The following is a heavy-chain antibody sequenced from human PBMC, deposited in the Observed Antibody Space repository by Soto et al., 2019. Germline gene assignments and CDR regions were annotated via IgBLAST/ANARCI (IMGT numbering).Heavy chain of an antibody. CDR2: ISAYNGNT. CDR1: GYTFTSYG. J-gene: IGHJ3*02. V-gene: IGHV1-18*01. CDR3: ARDLPDDPSYDILTGDYKVWDAFDI. D-gene: IGHD3-9*01. Sequence: ASVKVSCKASGYTFTSYGISWVRQAPGQGLEWMGWISAYNGNTNYAQKLQGRVTMTTDTSTSTAYMELRSLRSDDTAVYYCARDLPDDPSYDILTGDYKVWDAFDIWG.